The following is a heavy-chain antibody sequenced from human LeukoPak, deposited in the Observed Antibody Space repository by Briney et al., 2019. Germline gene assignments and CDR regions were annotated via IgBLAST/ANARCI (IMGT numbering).Heavy chain of an antibody. CDR2: IWSDGSNK. CDR3: ARADSSSWPGEAFDA. D-gene: IGHD6-13*01. CDR1: GFTFSSYG. Sequence: GGSLRLSCAASGFTFSSYGMHWVRQAPGKGLEWVAIIWSDGSNKYSADSVKGRFTISRDNSKNTLYLQMNSLRAEDTAVYYCARADSSSWPGEAFDAWGQGTMVTVSS. J-gene: IGHJ3*01. V-gene: IGHV3-33*01.